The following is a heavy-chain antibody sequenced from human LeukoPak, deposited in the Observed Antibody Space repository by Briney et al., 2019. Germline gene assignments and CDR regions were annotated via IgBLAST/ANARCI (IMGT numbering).Heavy chain of an antibody. CDR3: ARGQGGRMDV. CDR1: GGSISNGGYS. D-gene: IGHD2-15*01. V-gene: IGHV4-30-2*01. CDR2: IYHSGGA. J-gene: IGHJ6*02. Sequence: SETLSLTCAVSGGSISNGGYSWSWIRQPPGKGLEWIGYIYHSGGAYYHPSLKSQVTMSVDTSNNQFSLRLSSVTAADTAMYYCARGQGGRMDVWGQGTTVTVSS.